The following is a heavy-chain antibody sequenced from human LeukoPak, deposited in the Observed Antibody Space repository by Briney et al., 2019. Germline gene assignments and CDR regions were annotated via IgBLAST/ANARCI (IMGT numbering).Heavy chain of an antibody. D-gene: IGHD3-22*01. CDR1: GFTFSSYA. CDR2: ISGSSGST. CDR3: AKDGMAAYYYDSSGPGGVFDI. V-gene: IGHV3-23*01. Sequence: GGSLRLSCEASGFTFSSYAMTWVRQAPGKGLEWASGISGSSGSTYYADFVKGRFTISRDNSKNTLYLQMNSLRAEDTAVYYCAKDGMAAYYYDSSGPGGVFDIWGQGTMVTVSS. J-gene: IGHJ3*02.